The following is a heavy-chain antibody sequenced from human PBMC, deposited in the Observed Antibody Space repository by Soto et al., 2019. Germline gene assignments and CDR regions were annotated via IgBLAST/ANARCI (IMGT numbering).Heavy chain of an antibody. J-gene: IGHJ4*02. CDR3: AKGFSFDL. Sequence: GGSLRLSCAASGFTFAAYAMNWVRQAPGKGLEWVSSIRGSESTTYYTDSVRGRFTISRDNSKSTLYLQMSSLRAEDTAIYYCAKGFSFDLWGQGILVTVSS. V-gene: IGHV3-23*01. CDR1: GFTFAAYA. CDR2: IRGSESTT.